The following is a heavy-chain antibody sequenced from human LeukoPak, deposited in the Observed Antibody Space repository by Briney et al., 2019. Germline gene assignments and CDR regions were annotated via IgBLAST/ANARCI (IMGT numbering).Heavy chain of an antibody. J-gene: IGHJ4*02. CDR3: AKKPDRSPF. CDR2: ISGSGAST. CDR1: GFTFSSYA. V-gene: IGHV3-23*01. Sequence: GSLRLSCAVSGFTFSSYAMSWVRQAPGKGLERVSGISGSGASTYYADSVKGRFTISRDNSKNTLYLQMNSLRAEDTAVYYCAKKPDRSPFWGQGTLVTVSS. D-gene: IGHD1-14*01.